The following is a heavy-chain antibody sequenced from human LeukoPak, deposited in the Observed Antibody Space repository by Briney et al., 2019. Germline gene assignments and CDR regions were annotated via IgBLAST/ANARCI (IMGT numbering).Heavy chain of an antibody. D-gene: IGHD2-15*01. V-gene: IGHV3-7*03. CDR2: IKQDGSEK. CDR3: AREVGYCSGGSCYFGFDY. Sequence: PGGSLRLSCAASGFTFSSYWMSWVRQAPGKGLEWVANIKQDGSEKYYVDSVKGRFTISRDNAKNSLYLQMNSPRAEDTAVYYRAREVGYCSGGSCYFGFDYWGQGTLVTVSS. J-gene: IGHJ4*02. CDR1: GFTFSSYW.